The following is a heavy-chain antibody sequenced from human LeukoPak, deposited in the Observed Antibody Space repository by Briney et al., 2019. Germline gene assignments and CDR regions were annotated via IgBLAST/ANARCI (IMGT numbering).Heavy chain of an antibody. D-gene: IGHD2-2*01. J-gene: IGHJ6*02. CDR3: ARAEQIVVRTMDV. Sequence: ASVKVSCKASGYTFTSYSISWVRQAPGQGLEWMGWISPYNGNTNYARKFQGRVTMTTDTSTSTAYMELRSLRFDDTAVYHCARAEQIVVRTMDVWGQGTTVTVSS. CDR2: ISPYNGNT. CDR1: GYTFTSYS. V-gene: IGHV1-18*01.